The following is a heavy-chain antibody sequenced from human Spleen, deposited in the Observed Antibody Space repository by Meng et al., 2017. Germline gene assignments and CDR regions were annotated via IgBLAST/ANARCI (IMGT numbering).Heavy chain of an antibody. CDR3: AGGFWVVREIIITPLDY. V-gene: IGHV4-34*01. CDR2: INHSGST. Sequence: QVQLQQWGAGLLKPSETLSPTCAVYGGSFSGYYWNWIRQSPGKGLEWIGEINHSGSTNYNPSLKSRVTISVDTSKNQFSLKLSSVTAADTAVYYCAGGFWVVREIIITPLDYWGQGSLVTVSS. CDR1: GGSFSGYY. J-gene: IGHJ4*02. D-gene: IGHD3-10*01.